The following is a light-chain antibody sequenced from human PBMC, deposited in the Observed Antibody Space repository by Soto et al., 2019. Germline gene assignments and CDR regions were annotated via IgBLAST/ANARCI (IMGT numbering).Light chain of an antibody. J-gene: IGKJ5*01. Sequence: EIVLTQSPATLSLSPGESATLSCRASQSVSNFLAWYQQKPGQAPRLLIYDASSRATGIPARFSGSGSGTEFTLTISSLEPEDFAVYYCQQRSIWPTFGQGTRLEIK. CDR1: QSVSNF. V-gene: IGKV3-11*01. CDR3: QQRSIWPT. CDR2: DAS.